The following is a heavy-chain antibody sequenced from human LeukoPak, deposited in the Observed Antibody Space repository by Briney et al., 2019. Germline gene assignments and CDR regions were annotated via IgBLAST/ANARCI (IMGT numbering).Heavy chain of an antibody. CDR2: ISSGGSTT. J-gene: IGHJ4*02. D-gene: IGHD4-23*01. CDR3: VRGGWELDY. CDR1: GFTFSSYS. V-gene: IGHV3-48*02. Sequence: PGGSLRLSCAASGFTFSSYSMNWVRQAPGKGLEWVSYISSGGSTTYYAGSVKGRFTVSRDNAKNSLYLQMNTLTDEDTAVYYCVRGGWELDYWGQGILVTVSS.